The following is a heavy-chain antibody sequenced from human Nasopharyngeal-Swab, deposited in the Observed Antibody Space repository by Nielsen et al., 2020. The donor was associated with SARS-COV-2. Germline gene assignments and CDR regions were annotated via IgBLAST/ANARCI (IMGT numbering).Heavy chain of an antibody. V-gene: IGHV3-9*01. CDR2: ISWNSGSM. Sequence: GGSLRLSCAASGFTFDDYAMHWVRQAPGKGLEWVSGISWNSGSMGYADSVKGRFTISRDNAKNSLYLQMNSLRAEDTALYYCAKLAFVGTTYDAFDIWGQGTMVTVSS. J-gene: IGHJ3*02. CDR3: AKLAFVGTTYDAFDI. D-gene: IGHD7-27*01. CDR1: GFTFDDYA.